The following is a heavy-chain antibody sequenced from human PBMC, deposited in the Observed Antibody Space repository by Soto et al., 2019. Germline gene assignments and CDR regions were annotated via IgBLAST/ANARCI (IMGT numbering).Heavy chain of an antibody. D-gene: IGHD3-22*01. V-gene: IGHV3-15*07. CDR2: IKSKTDGGTT. Sequence: GSLRLSCAASGFTFSNAWMNWVRQAPGKGLEWVGRIKSKTDGGTTDYAAPVKGRFTISRDDSKNTLYLQMNSLKTEDTAVYYCTTAAYYYDSSGLGPPRRYLDYWGQGTLVTVSS. CDR3: TTAAYYYDSSGLGPPRRYLDY. CDR1: GFTFSNAW. J-gene: IGHJ4*02.